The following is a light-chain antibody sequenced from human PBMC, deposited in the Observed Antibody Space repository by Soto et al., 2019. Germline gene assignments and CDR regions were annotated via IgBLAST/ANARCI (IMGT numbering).Light chain of an antibody. CDR1: QSVLSSSNNEKY. V-gene: IGKV4-1*01. CDR2: WAS. CDR3: QQYYSLPLA. Sequence: DIVMTQSPDSLAVSLGERATINCKSSQSVLSSSNNEKYLAWYHQKPGQPPKLLIYWASNRESVVPDRFSGSGSGTDFTLPISSLQAEDVAVYYCQQYYSLPLAFGQGTNVQIQ. J-gene: IGKJ1*01.